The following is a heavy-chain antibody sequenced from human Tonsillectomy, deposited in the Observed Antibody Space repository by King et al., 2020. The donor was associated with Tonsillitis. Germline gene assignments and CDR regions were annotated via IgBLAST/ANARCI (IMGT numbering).Heavy chain of an antibody. CDR3: AKDPASSTIFGVVIDY. V-gene: IGHV3-30*18. Sequence: HVQLVESGGGVVQPGRSLRLSCAASGFTFSSYGMHWVRQAPGKGLEWVAVISYDGSNKYYADSVKGRFTISRDNSKNTQYLQMNSLRAEDTAVYYCAKDPASSTIFGVVIDYWGQGTLVTVSS. CDR1: GFTFSSYG. J-gene: IGHJ4*02. CDR2: ISYDGSNK. D-gene: IGHD3-3*01.